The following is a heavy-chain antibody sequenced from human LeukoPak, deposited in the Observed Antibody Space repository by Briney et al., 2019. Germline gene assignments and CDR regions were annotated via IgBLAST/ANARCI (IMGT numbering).Heavy chain of an antibody. J-gene: IGHJ4*02. Sequence: GGSLRLPCAASGFTFSSYAMSWVRQAPGKGLEWVSAISGSGGSTYYADSVKGRFTISRDNSKNTLYLQMNSLRAEDTAVYYRANEPRADGDQDNYWGQGTLVTVSS. V-gene: IGHV3-23*01. D-gene: IGHD4-17*01. CDR3: ANEPRADGDQDNY. CDR1: GFTFSSYA. CDR2: ISGSGGST.